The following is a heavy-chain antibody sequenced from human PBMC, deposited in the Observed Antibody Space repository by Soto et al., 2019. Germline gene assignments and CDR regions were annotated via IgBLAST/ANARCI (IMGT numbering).Heavy chain of an antibody. J-gene: IGHJ4*02. D-gene: IGHD3-22*01. CDR1: GGTFSSYA. CDR2: IIPLFGTA. CDR3: AGGWDYYDSSCYYSIGY. Sequence: QVQLVQSGAEGKKPGSSVKVSCKASGGTFSSYAISWVRQAPGQGLEWMGVIIPLFGTANYAQKFQGRVTITADESTSTAYMELSSLRSEDTAVYYCAGGWDYYDSSCYYSIGYWGQGTLVTVSS. V-gene: IGHV1-69*01.